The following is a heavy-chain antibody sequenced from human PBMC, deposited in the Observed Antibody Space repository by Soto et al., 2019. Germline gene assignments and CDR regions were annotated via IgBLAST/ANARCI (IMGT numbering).Heavy chain of an antibody. Sequence: PGGSLRLSCAASGFTFSSYSMNWVRQAPGKGLEWVSSISSSSSYIYYADSVKGRFTISRDNAKNSLYLQMNSLRAEDTAVYYCAGGRRGTMVRGVIRAYWGQGTLVTVSS. CDR1: GFTFSSYS. CDR2: ISSSSSYI. CDR3: AGGRRGTMVRGVIRAY. D-gene: IGHD3-10*01. J-gene: IGHJ4*02. V-gene: IGHV3-21*01.